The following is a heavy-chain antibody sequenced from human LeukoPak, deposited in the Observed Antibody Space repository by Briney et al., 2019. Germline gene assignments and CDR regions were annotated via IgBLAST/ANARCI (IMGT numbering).Heavy chain of an antibody. CDR3: ARVYSSTHNWFDT. Sequence: SETLSLTCTVSGGSISTSSYFWAWIRQPPGEGLEWIGSIYYSGTTYFNSSLKSRVTISVERSKNHFSLKLSSVTVADTALYYCARVYSSTHNWFDTWGQGIQVTVSS. J-gene: IGHJ5*02. D-gene: IGHD6-19*01. CDR2: IYYSGTT. CDR1: GGSISTSSYF. V-gene: IGHV4-39*07.